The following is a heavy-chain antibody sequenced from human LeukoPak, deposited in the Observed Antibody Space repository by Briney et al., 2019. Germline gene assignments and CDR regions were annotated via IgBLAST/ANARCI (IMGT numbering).Heavy chain of an antibody. Sequence: PGGSLRLSCAASGFTFSSYRMNWVRQAPGKGLEWVSSISSRSSYIYYADSVKGRFTISRDNAKNSLYLQMNSLRAEDTAVYYCARGIYGSGQAGFDYWGQGTLVTVSS. CDR1: GFTFSSYR. CDR2: ISSRSSYI. J-gene: IGHJ4*02. V-gene: IGHV3-21*01. D-gene: IGHD3-10*01. CDR3: ARGIYGSGQAGFDY.